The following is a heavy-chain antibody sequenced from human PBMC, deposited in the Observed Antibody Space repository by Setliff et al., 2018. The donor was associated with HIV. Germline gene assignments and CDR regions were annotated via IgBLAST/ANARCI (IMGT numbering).Heavy chain of an antibody. V-gene: IGHV3-30*07. J-gene: IGHJ3*02. CDR2: ISNDGSDQ. CDR3: AKMGSPVGPDAFDI. CDR1: AFTFSTFA. D-gene: IGHD2-8*01. Sequence: GGSLRLSCEVSAFTFSTFAMHWVRQAPGKGPEWVGVISNDGSDQRYAESVKGRFTISRDNSKSMLYLQMNNLRAEDTAVYYCAKMGSPVGPDAFDIWGQGTMVTVPS.